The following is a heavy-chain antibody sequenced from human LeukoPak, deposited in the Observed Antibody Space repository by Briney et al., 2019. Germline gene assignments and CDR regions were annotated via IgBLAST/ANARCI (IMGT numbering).Heavy chain of an antibody. Sequence: GGSLRLSCSASGFSFGDSYMTWIRQAPGKGLELVSYISSGGSSRFYGDSVEGRFTISRDNAKKSLYLQMNSLRDEDTAVYYCARGRFNYGWGMDVWGQGTTVIVSS. CDR3: ARGRFNYGWGMDV. J-gene: IGHJ6*02. CDR2: ISSGGSSR. D-gene: IGHD5-18*01. V-gene: IGHV3-11*04. CDR1: GFSFGDSY.